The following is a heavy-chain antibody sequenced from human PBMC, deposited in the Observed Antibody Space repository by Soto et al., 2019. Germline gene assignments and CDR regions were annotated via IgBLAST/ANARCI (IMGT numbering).Heavy chain of an antibody. CDR3: ARQKDFWSGYPDY. D-gene: IGHD3-3*01. J-gene: IGHJ4*02. V-gene: IGHV5-51*01. CDR2: IYPGDSDT. Sequence: GKGLEWMGIIYPGDSDTRYSPSFQGQVTISADKSISTAYLQWSSLKASDTAMYYCARQKDFWSGYPDYWGQGTLVTVSS.